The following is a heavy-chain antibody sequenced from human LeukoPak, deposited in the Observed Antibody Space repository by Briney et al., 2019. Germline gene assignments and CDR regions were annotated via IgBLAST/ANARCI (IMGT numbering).Heavy chain of an antibody. Sequence: ASMKVSCKASGYTFTSYAMHWVRQAPGQRLEWMGWINAGNGNTKYSQEFQGRVTITRDTSASTAYMELSSLRSEDMAVYYCARDSDPYCGGDCRPFDYWGQGTLVIVSS. CDR1: GYTFTSYA. CDR3: ARDSDPYCGGDCRPFDY. D-gene: IGHD2-21*02. CDR2: INAGNGNT. J-gene: IGHJ4*02. V-gene: IGHV1-3*03.